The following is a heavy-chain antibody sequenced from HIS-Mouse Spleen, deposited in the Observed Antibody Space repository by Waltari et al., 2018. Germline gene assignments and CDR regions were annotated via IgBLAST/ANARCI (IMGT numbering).Heavy chain of an antibody. D-gene: IGHD6-13*01. V-gene: IGHV4-39*07. CDR3: AREIPYSSSWYDWYFDL. J-gene: IGHJ2*01. Sequence: QLQLQESGRGLVKHSETMSLTCTVSGSSISRSRYYWGWIRQPPGKGLEWIGSIYYSGSTYSNPSLKSRVTISVDTSKNQFSLKLSSVTAADTAVYYCAREIPYSSSWYDWYFDLWGRGTLVTVSS. CDR1: GSSISRSRYY. CDR2: IYYSGST.